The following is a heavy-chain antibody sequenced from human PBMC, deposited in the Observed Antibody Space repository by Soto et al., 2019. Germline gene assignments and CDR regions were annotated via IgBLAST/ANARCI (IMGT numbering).Heavy chain of an antibody. D-gene: IGHD1-26*01. J-gene: IGHJ4*02. CDR3: ASGGAGSGPFTWELPDH. CDR1: GNTFTYRY. CDR2: ITPFSGDA. V-gene: IGHV1-45*02. Sequence: QMQLVQSGAEVKRTGSTVTVSCKALGNTFTYRYLHWVRQAPGQALEWMGWITPFSGDAHYAQKFQERVTMTRDRSINTSYMRMSRLRPEDTAMYYCASGGAGSGPFTWELPDHWGQGTLVTVSS.